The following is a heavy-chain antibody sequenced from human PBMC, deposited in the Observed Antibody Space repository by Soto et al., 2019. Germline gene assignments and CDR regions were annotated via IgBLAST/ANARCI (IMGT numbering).Heavy chain of an antibody. Sequence: QVQLVQSGAEVKKPGSSVKVSCKASGGTFSSYTISWVRQAPGQGLEWMGRIIPILGIANYAQKFQGRVTITADKATSTAYIELSSLRSEATAAYYCAGEGYGDYEVYWGQGNLVTVSS. J-gene: IGHJ4*02. CDR1: GGTFSSYT. D-gene: IGHD4-17*01. CDR2: IIPILGIA. CDR3: AGEGYGDYEVY. V-gene: IGHV1-69*02.